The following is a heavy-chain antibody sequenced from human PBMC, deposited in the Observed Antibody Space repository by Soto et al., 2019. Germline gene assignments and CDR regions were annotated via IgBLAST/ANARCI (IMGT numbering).Heavy chain of an antibody. CDR3: ARGLQTGERYYYYGMDV. CDR1: GFSVSSNY. J-gene: IGHJ6*02. D-gene: IGHD7-27*01. Sequence: ELQLVESGGGLVQPGGSLRLSCAASGFSVSSNYMSWVRQAPGKGLEWVSVVYSGGTTYYVDSVKGRFSISRDNSKNTLYLQMNSLRAEDTAVYYCARGLQTGERYYYYGMDVWGQGTTVTVSS. V-gene: IGHV3-66*01. CDR2: VYSGGTT.